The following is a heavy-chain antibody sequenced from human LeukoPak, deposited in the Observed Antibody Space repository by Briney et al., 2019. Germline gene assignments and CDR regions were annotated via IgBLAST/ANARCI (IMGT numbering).Heavy chain of an antibody. CDR2: IIPILGIA. Sequence: SVKVSCKASGGTFSSYAISWVRQATGQGLEWMGRIIPILGIANYAQKFQGRVTITADKSTSTAYMELSSLRSEDTAVYYCARGDILTGYYPGYYFDYWGQGTLVTVSS. J-gene: IGHJ4*02. CDR3: ARGDILTGYYPGYYFDY. CDR1: GGTFSSYA. D-gene: IGHD3-9*01. V-gene: IGHV1-69*04.